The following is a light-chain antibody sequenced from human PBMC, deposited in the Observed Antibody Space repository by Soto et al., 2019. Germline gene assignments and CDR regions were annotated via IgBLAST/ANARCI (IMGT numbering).Light chain of an antibody. V-gene: IGKV1-5*01. Sequence: DIQMTQSPSTLSASVGDRVTITCRASQSISSWLAWYQQKPGKAPKLLIYDASSLNSGVPSRFSGSGSGTEFTLTISILQPDDFATYYCQQYNSYLFGQGTKVEIK. CDR3: QQYNSYL. CDR1: QSISSW. CDR2: DAS. J-gene: IGKJ1*01.